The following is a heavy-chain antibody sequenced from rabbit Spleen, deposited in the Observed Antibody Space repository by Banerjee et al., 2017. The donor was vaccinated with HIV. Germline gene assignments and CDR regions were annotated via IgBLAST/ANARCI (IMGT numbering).Heavy chain of an antibody. J-gene: IGHJ6*01. CDR2: IYAVKGST. V-gene: IGHV1S40*01. D-gene: IGHD8-1*01. CDR1: GVDFTNYY. Sequence: QSLEESGGGLVQPGGSLTLSCKASGVDFTNYYISWVRQAPGKGLEWIGIIYAVKGSTDYASWVNGRFTISKTSSTTVTLQMTSLTVADTATYFCARDTGSSFSSYGMDLWGPGTLVTVS. CDR3: ARDTGSSFSSYGMDL.